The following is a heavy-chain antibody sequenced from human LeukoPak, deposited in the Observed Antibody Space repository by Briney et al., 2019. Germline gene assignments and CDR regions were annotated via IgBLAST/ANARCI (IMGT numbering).Heavy chain of an antibody. V-gene: IGHV4-30-2*01. J-gene: IGHJ5*02. Sequence: PSETLSLTCAVSGGSISSGGYSWSWIRQPPGKGLEWIGYIYHSGSTYYNPSLKSRVTISVDRSKNQFSLKLSSVTAADTAVYYCARAGDVRGYCSSTSCYGGYNWFDPWGQGTLVTVSS. CDR1: GGSISSGGYS. CDR2: IYHSGST. CDR3: ARAGDVRGYCSSTSCYGGYNWFDP. D-gene: IGHD2-2*01.